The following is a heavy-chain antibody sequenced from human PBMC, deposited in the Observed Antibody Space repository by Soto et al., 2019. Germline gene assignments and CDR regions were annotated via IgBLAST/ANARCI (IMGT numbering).Heavy chain of an antibody. CDR3: ATRNWECCSGDNCYVLDF. CDR1: GLIFSDFA. V-gene: IGHV3-23*01. J-gene: IGHJ4*02. CDR2: ISGSGSFT. D-gene: IGHD2-15*01. Sequence: EVVLLESGGGLVQPGGSLRLSCAASGLIFSDFAMTWVRQIPGKGLEWVSGISGSGSFTYYADSVKGRFTIFRDNSKNTLYLQMNSLRGEDTAIYYCATRNWECCSGDNCYVLDFWGQGPLVTVSS.